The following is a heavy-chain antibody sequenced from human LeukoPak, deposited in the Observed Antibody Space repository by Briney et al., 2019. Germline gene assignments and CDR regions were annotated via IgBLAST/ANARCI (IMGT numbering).Heavy chain of an antibody. CDR1: GGSFGGSQY. CDR2: TYTNGRT. D-gene: IGHD2-15*01. J-gene: IGHJ3*02. V-gene: IGHV4-39*07. CDR3: AAGKDVVGSPVGAFDI. Sequence: SETLSLTCTVSGGSFGGSQYWGWFRQAPGKGLEWIGSTYTNGRTFYNPSLASRLTTSVYTSTNQISLRLTSATVADTAVFYCAAGKDVVGSPVGAFDIWGQGTMVTVSS.